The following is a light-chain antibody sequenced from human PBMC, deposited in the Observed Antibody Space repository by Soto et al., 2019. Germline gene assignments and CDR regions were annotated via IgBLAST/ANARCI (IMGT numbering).Light chain of an antibody. J-gene: IGKJ4*01. V-gene: IGKV3-15*01. CDR3: QQYNNWPLLT. CDR1: QSVSSN. CDR2: AAS. Sequence: EIVMTQSPATLSVSPGDRATLSCRASQSVSSNLAWYQQKPGQAPRLLIYAASTRSTGIPARFSGSGSGTEFTLTISSLQSEDFAVYYCQQYNNWPLLTFGGGTKVEIK.